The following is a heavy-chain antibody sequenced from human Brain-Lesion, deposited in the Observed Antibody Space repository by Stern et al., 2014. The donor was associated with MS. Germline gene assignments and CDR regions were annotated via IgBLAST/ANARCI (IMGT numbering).Heavy chain of an antibody. CDR1: GGSVSSTSYA. CDR2: IYYSGNP. Sequence: QVQLQESGPGLVKPSETLSLTCTVAGGSVSSTSYAWAWIRQPPGEGLEWIGTIYYSGNPYYRPSLKSRLPTSLDQSQHQFSPPLSSGTAADTAVYYCAGEEDIRYCSGGSCTGNWFDPWGQGTLVTVSS. V-gene: IGHV4-39*01. D-gene: IGHD2-15*01. CDR3: AGEEDIRYCSGGSCTGNWFDP. J-gene: IGHJ5*02.